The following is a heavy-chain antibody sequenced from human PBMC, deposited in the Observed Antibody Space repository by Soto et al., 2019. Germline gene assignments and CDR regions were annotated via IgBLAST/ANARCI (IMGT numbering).Heavy chain of an antibody. V-gene: IGHV3-30-3*01. Sequence: GGSLRLSCAASGFTFSSYAMHWVRQAPGKGLEWVAVISYDGSNKYYADYVKGRFTISRDNSKNTLYLQMNSLRAEDTALYYCARAPYQLLRSYYYYYYGMDVWGQGTTVTVSS. CDR3: ARAPYQLLRSYYYYYYGMDV. CDR1: GFTFSSYA. CDR2: ISYDGSNK. J-gene: IGHJ6*02. D-gene: IGHD2-2*01.